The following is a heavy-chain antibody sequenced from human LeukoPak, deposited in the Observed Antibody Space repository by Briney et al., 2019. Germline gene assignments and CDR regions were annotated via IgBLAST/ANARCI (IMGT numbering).Heavy chain of an antibody. J-gene: IGHJ4*02. CDR2: IYYSGST. CDR3: AREDYGDEGGPDY. D-gene: IGHD4-17*01. CDR1: GGSISSSSYY. V-gene: IGHV4-39*07. Sequence: SETLSLTCTVSGGSISSSSYYWGWIRQPPGKGLEWIGSIYYSGSTYYNPSLKSRVTISVDTSKNQFSLKLSSVTAADTAVYYCAREDYGDEGGPDYWGQGTLVTVSS.